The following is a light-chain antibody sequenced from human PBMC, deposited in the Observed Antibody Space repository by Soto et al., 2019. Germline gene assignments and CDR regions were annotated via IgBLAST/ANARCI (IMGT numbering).Light chain of an antibody. CDR1: RDISSS. Sequence: DVQMTQSPSSLSASVGDRVTITCRASRDISSSLAWYQQKPGKGPKLLIHAPSTLPEGVQSRFSGSGSGTFFTLTINSLQTEDVATYYCQKYNSAPNTFGRGTRLEIK. V-gene: IGKV1-27*01. CDR3: QKYNSAPNT. CDR2: APS. J-gene: IGKJ2*01.